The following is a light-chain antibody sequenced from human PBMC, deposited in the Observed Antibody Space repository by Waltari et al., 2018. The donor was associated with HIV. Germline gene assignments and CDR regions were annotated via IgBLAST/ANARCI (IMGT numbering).Light chain of an antibody. Sequence: QSALTQPASVSGSPGQSITISCTGTSSDVGGYNHVSWYQQHPGKAPKLMLYEVSNRPSGISNRFSGSKSGNTASLTISGLQAEDEADYYCSSYTSSSTLYVFGTGTKVTVL. CDR3: SSYTSSSTLYV. V-gene: IGLV2-14*01. J-gene: IGLJ1*01. CDR1: SSDVGGYNH. CDR2: EVS.